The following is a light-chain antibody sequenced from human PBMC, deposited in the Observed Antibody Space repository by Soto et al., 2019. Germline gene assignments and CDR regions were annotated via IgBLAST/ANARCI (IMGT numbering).Light chain of an antibody. Sequence: DIQMTQSPSTLSASVGDRVTITCRASQSISSWLAWYQHKPGKAPTLLIYDASSLESGFPSRFSVSGSGTEFTLTVRSLQPDDVATYYCQQYNSYAVTFGQGNQLEIK. CDR3: QQYNSYAVT. CDR1: QSISSW. J-gene: IGKJ2*01. V-gene: IGKV1-5*01. CDR2: DAS.